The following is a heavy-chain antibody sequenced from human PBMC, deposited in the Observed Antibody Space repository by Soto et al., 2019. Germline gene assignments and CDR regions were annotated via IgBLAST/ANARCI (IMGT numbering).Heavy chain of an antibody. D-gene: IGHD6-19*01. J-gene: IGHJ4*02. CDR2: INGNSGII. V-gene: IGHV3-9*01. CDR3: XRESPSSQWLPTRYFDY. CDR1: GFTLSYYG. Sequence: SLRLSCAASGFTLSYYGMHWVRQAPGKGLEWVSSINGNSGIITYADSVKGRFTISRDNAKKSLDLQMNSLRADDAAVYYCXRESPSSQWLPTRYFDYWGQGTLVTVSS.